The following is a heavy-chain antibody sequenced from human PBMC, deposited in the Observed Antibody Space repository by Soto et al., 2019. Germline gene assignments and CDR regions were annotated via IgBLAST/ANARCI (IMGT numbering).Heavy chain of an antibody. D-gene: IGHD2-2*01. J-gene: IGHJ3*02. CDR2: ITGSGETT. CDR3: ARLYCSSTSCYSVGAFDI. Sequence: EVQLLESGGGLVQPGGSLRVSCAASGFTLRSYVMSWVRQAPGTGLQWVSGITGSGETTDYADSVKGRFTISRDNSKSTLYLQMNSLRAEDTAVYYCARLYCSSTSCYSVGAFDIRGQGTMVTVSS. V-gene: IGHV3-23*01. CDR1: GFTLRSYV.